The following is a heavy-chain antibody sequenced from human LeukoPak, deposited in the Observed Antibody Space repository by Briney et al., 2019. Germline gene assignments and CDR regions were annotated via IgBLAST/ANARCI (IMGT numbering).Heavy chain of an antibody. V-gene: IGHV4-34*01. Sequence: SETLSLTCAVYGWPFSGYYWSWIRQPPGKGLEWIGEINHSGSTNHNPSLESRVTISVDTYKNQFSTTHRHVTAVDKAEYSFARIDDIPQDWGEGTLVTVSS. CDR3: ARIDDIPQD. CDR1: GWPFSGYY. D-gene: IGHD3-9*01. J-gene: IGHJ4*02. CDR2: INHSGST.